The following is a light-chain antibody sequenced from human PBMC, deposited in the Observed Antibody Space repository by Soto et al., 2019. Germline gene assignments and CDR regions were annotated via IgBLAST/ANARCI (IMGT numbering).Light chain of an antibody. CDR2: KAS. Sequence: DIQMTQSPSTLSASVGDRVTITCRASQSISSWLAWYQQTPGKAPKLLIYKASSLEGGVPPRFSGSGSGTQFSLSISSLQPNYVATYYCQQYSDFSPRTCGQGTKVEIK. CDR3: QQYSDFSPRT. CDR1: QSISSW. J-gene: IGKJ1*01. V-gene: IGKV1-5*03.